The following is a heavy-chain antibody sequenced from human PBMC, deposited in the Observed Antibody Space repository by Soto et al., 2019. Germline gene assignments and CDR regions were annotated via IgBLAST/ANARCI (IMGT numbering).Heavy chain of an antibody. CDR1: DYTFTSYV. D-gene: IGHD5-12*01. CDR3: ARGRDIVATILYFDY. J-gene: IGHJ4*02. V-gene: IGHV1-18*01. Sequence: GASVKVSCKASDYTFTSYVISWVRQAPGQGLEWMGWISAYNGNTNYAQKLQGRVTMTTDTSTSTAYMELRSLRSDDTAIYYCARGRDIVATILYFDYWGQGTLVTVSS. CDR2: ISAYNGNT.